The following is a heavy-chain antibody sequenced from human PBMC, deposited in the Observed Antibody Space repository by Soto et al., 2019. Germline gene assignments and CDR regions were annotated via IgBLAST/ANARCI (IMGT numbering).Heavy chain of an antibody. J-gene: IGHJ4*02. CDR2: ISADIVNP. CDR3: AREDRGQEY. V-gene: IGHV1-18*04. CDR1: GYSFCTYG. Sequence: QVHLVQSGAEVKKPGAAVTVSCKTSGYSFCTYGITWVRQDPGQGLEWMGWISADIVNPIYAQKVQGRVIMTTDTSTSTAYMELRSLRFDDTAVYYCAREDRGQEYWGQGTLVIVSS. D-gene: IGHD3-10*01.